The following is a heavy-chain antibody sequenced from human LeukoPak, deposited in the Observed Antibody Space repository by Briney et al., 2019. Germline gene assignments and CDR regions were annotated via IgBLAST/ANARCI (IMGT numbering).Heavy chain of an antibody. J-gene: IGHJ5*02. CDR3: ARYYCSAGSCYSHNWFDP. CDR2: ISAYNGNT. D-gene: IGHD2-15*01. V-gene: IGHV1-18*01. Sequence: ASVKVSCKASGYTFTSYGISWVRQAPGQGLEWMGWISAYNGNTNYAQKLQGRVTMTTDTSTSTAYMELRSLRSDDTAVYYCARYYCSAGSCYSHNWFDPWGQGTLVTVSS. CDR1: GYTFTSYG.